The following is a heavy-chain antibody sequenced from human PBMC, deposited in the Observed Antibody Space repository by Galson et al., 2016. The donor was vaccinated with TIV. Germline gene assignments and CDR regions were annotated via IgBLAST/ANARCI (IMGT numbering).Heavy chain of an antibody. CDR2: IYSGGST. CDR3: ATSSSTSGAFDY. V-gene: IGHV3-53*01. D-gene: IGHD5-12*01. CDR1: GFTVSTNY. Sequence: SLRLSCAASGFTVSTNYMTWFRQAPRKGLEWVSVIYSGGSTSYADSVKGRFTISIDTSKNTLSLQMNSLRADDTAAYYCATSSSTSGAFDYWGQGTLATVSA. J-gene: IGHJ4*02.